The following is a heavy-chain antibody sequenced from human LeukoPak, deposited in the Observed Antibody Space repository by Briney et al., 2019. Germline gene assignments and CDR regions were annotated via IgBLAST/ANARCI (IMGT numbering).Heavy chain of an antibody. D-gene: IGHD5-18*01. Sequence: PSETLSLTCGVSGGSFNSDDYYWNWIRQPPGRGLEWIGYIYYGGNTNYNPSLRSRVTISVDTSKNQFSLKLSSVTAADTAVYYCARVNTAMDSELDYWGQGTLVTVSS. CDR2: IYYGGNT. V-gene: IGHV4-61*08. J-gene: IGHJ4*02. CDR3: ARVNTAMDSELDY. CDR1: GGSFNSDDYY.